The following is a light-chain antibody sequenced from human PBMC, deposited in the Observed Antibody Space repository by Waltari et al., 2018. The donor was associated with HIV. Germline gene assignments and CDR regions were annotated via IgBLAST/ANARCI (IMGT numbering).Light chain of an antibody. Sequence: EIVMTQSPATLPVSLGERATLSCRASQSVSSNLAWYQQKPGQAPRLLVFGASTRATGIPARFSGSGSGTGFTLTISSLQSEDVAVYDCQQYNNCPPEITFGPGTKVDIK. CDR1: QSVSSN. CDR3: QQYNNCPPEIT. CDR2: GAS. V-gene: IGKV3-15*01. J-gene: IGKJ3*01.